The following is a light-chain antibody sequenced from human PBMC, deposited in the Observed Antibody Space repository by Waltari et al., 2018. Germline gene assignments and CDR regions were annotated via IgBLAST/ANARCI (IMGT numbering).Light chain of an antibody. Sequence: DIQMTQSPSTLSASVGDSVTITGRANKSSNIWLAWYQQKAGKDPTLLMYKASSLESGVPSRFSGSGSGTDFTLTISGLQPDYFATYYCQQYDSYPWTFGLGTKVDVK. CDR3: QQYDSYPWT. CDR2: KAS. J-gene: IGKJ1*01. V-gene: IGKV1-5*03. CDR1: KSSNIW.